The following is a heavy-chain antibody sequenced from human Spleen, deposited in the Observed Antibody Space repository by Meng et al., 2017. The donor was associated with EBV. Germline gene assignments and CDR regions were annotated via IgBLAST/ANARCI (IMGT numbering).Heavy chain of an antibody. Sequence: VQLVESGXGLVKPGGSLRLSCAASGFPFSLYSMHWVRQAPGKGLEWVSSITSSSSYIYYADSVQGRFTISRDNANNSLYLQMNSLRAEDTAVYYCTRVDYDSSGPDYWGQGTLVTVSS. CDR2: ITSSSSYI. V-gene: IGHV3-21*01. J-gene: IGHJ4*02. CDR1: GFPFSLYS. CDR3: TRVDYDSSGPDY. D-gene: IGHD3-22*01.